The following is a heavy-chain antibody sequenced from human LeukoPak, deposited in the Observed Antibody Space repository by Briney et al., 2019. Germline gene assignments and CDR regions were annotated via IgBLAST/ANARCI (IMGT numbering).Heavy chain of an antibody. CDR2: INPNSGGT. Sequence: ASVKVSCEASGYTFTGYYMHWVRQAPGHGLEWMGWINPNSGGTNYAQKFQGRVTMTRDTSMSTAYMELSRLRSDDTAVYYCAVLGSGSYSAYWGQGTLVTVSS. D-gene: IGHD1-26*01. CDR3: AVLGSGSYSAY. J-gene: IGHJ4*02. V-gene: IGHV1-2*02. CDR1: GYTFTGYY.